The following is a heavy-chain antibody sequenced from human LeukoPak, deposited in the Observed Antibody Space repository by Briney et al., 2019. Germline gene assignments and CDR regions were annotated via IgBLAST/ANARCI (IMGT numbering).Heavy chain of an antibody. CDR2: IYYSGGT. J-gene: IGHJ3*02. Sequence: SETLSLTCTVSGDSISSYYWSWIRQPPGKGLEWIGYIYYSGGTDYNPSLKSRVTISVDTSKNQFSLKLRSVTAADTAVYYCARHVTISGPYDTSDIWGQGTMVTV. CDR1: GDSISSYY. CDR3: ARHVTISGPYDTSDI. D-gene: IGHD5-24*01. V-gene: IGHV4-59*08.